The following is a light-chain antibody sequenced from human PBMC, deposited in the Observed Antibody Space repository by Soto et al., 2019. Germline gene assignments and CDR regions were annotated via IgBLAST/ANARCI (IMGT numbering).Light chain of an antibody. CDR3: QSFDSRLSGYV. CDR2: SNK. Sequence: QSVLTQPPSVSGAPGQRVTISCTGSSSNIGAPYDVHWYQQLPGLAPKLLIYSNKNRPSGVPDRFSGSKSGTSASLAITGLQTEDEADYYCQSFDSRLSGYVFGTGTK. J-gene: IGLJ1*01. CDR1: SSNIGAPYD. V-gene: IGLV1-40*01.